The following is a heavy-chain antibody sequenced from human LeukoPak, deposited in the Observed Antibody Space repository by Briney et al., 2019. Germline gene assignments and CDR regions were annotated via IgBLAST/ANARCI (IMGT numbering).Heavy chain of an antibody. Sequence: SVKVSCKASGGTFSSYAISWVRQAPGQGLEWMGGIIPIFGTANYAQKFQGRVTITTDESTSTAYMELSSLRSEDTAVYYCARGESSNFWSGWWGRYWGQGTLVTVSS. CDR2: IIPIFGTA. J-gene: IGHJ4*02. CDR1: GGTFSSYA. D-gene: IGHD3-3*01. V-gene: IGHV1-69*05. CDR3: ARGESSNFWSGWWGRY.